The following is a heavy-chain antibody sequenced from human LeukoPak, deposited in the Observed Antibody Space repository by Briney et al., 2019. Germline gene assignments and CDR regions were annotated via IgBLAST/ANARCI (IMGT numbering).Heavy chain of an antibody. V-gene: IGHV3-43D*03. CDR3: AKEGAVAGRGKNYFDY. Sequence: GGSLRLSCAASGFTFDDYAMHWVRQAPGKGLEWFSLISWDGGSTYYADSVKGRFTISRDNSKNSLYLQMNSLRAEDTALYYCAKEGAVAGRGKNYFDYWGQGTLVTVSS. CDR2: ISWDGGST. CDR1: GFTFDDYA. D-gene: IGHD6-19*01. J-gene: IGHJ4*02.